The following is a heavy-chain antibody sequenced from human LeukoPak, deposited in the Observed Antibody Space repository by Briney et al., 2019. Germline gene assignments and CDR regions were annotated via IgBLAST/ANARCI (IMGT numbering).Heavy chain of an antibody. D-gene: IGHD3-22*01. CDR1: FSGYY. V-gene: IGHV3-66*01. J-gene: IGHJ1*01. Sequence: FSGYYWTWIRQAPGKGLEWVSVIYSGGSTSYADSVKGRFTISRDNSRNTVSLQMNTLRAEDTAVYYCARGNSYDSSGYPEYFQNWGQGTLVTVSS. CDR3: ARGNSYDSSGYPEYFQN. CDR2: IYSGGST.